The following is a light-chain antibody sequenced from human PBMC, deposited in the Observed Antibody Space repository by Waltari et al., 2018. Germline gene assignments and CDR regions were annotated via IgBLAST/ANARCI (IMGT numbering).Light chain of an antibody. Sequence: DIQMTQSPSSLSASVGDRVTVTCPASQNINSFLNWYQQIPGKPPKLLIFAASRLQRGVPSRFSGSGSGTDFTLTISSLQPEDFATYYCQQSDDTPYTFGQGTKLQIK. CDR1: QNINSF. J-gene: IGKJ2*01. CDR3: QQSDDTPYT. CDR2: AAS. V-gene: IGKV1-39*01.